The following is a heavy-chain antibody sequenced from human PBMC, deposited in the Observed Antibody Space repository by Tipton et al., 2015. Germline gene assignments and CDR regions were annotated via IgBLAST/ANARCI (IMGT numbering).Heavy chain of an antibody. CDR1: GGSISSSSYY. D-gene: IGHD3-9*01. Sequence: TLSLTCDVSGGSISSSSYYWVWIRQPPGKGLEWIGAISHSGKTYSNPSLKSRVTISADTSKNQFSLRLTSVTAADTAVYYCACHDYDLLTRDYQTVDYWGQGTRVTVSS. J-gene: IGHJ4*02. V-gene: IGHV4-39*07. CDR3: ACHDYDLLTRDYQTVDY. CDR2: ISHSGKT.